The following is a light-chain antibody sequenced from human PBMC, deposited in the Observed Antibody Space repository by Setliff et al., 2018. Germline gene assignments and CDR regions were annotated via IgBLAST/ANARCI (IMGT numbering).Light chain of an antibody. CDR2: EGT. Sequence: QSVLTQPASVSGSPGQSITISCTGVSSAVDDYTYVSWYQQHPGRAPKLMIYEGTDRPSGVSSRFSGSKSGNTASLTISGLQAEDEADYYCSSYTSSSSLDVFGTGTKGTVL. J-gene: IGLJ1*01. CDR1: SSAVDDYTY. V-gene: IGLV2-14*01. CDR3: SSYTSSSSLDV.